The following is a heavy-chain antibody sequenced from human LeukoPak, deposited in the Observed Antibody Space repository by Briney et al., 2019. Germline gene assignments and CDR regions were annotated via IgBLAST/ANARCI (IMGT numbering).Heavy chain of an antibody. D-gene: IGHD1-26*01. CDR1: GFTFSSYA. CDR3: AREWELGNAFDI. CDR2: ISYDGSNK. V-gene: IGHV3-30-3*01. Sequence: PGRSLRLSCAASGFTFSSYAMHWVRQAPGKGLEWVAVISYDGSNKYYADSVKGRFTISRDNSKNTLYLQMNSLRAEDTAVYYCAREWELGNAFDIWGQGTMVTVSS. J-gene: IGHJ3*02.